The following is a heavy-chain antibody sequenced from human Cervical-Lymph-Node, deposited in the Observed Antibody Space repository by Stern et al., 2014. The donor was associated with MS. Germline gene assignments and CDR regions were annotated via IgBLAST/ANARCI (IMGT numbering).Heavy chain of an antibody. CDR2: VSFDGRNK. Sequence: VQLVDSGGGVVQPGRFLRVSCAASGFALGSYVMHWVRQAPGKGREWVALVSFDGRNKHYADSVKGRFTISRDKINNTLHLQMNSLRPEDTAVYSCARGYSGYIIDYWGQGTLVTVTS. CDR1: GFALGSYV. D-gene: IGHD5-12*01. J-gene: IGHJ4*02. V-gene: IGHV3-30*04. CDR3: ARGYSGYIIDY.